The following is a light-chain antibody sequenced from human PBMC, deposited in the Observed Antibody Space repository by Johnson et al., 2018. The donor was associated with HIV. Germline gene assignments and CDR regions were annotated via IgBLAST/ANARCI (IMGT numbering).Light chain of an antibody. CDR2: ENN. CDR3: GTWDSSLSANYG. V-gene: IGLV1-51*02. J-gene: IGLJ1*01. Sequence: QSVLTQPPSVSAAPGQKVTISCSGSSSNIGNNYVSWYQQLPGTAPKLLIYENNKRPSGIPDRFSGSKSGTSATLGITGLQTGDEADYYCGTWDSSLSANYGFGTGTKVTGL. CDR1: SSNIGNNY.